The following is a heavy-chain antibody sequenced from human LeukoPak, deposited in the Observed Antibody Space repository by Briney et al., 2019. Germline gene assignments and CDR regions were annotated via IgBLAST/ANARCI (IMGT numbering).Heavy chain of an antibody. CDR3: AIRTGYYGSGSPHGMDV. CDR2: ISSSGSTI. J-gene: IGHJ6*02. D-gene: IGHD3-10*01. V-gene: IGHV3-48*02. Sequence: GGSLRLSCAASGFTFSSYAMSWVRQAPGKGLEWVSYISSSGSTIYYADSVEGRFTISRDNAKNSLYLQMDSLRDEDTAVYYCAIRTGYYGSGSPHGMDVWGQGTTVTVSS. CDR1: GFTFSSYA.